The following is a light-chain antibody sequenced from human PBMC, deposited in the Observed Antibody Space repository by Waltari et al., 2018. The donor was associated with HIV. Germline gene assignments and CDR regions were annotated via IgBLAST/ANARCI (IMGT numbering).Light chain of an antibody. CDR2: KAS. CDR3: QQYNSYWT. Sequence: DIQVTQSPSTLSASVGDRVTITCRASQSIRSWLAWYQQKPGKAPKLLIYKASSLESGVPSRFSGSESGTEFTLTISSLQPDDFATYYCQQYNSYWTFGQGTKVEIK. CDR1: QSIRSW. V-gene: IGKV1-5*03. J-gene: IGKJ1*01.